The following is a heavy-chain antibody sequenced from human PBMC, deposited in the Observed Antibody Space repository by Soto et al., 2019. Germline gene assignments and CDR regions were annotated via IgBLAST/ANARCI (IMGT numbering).Heavy chain of an antibody. CDR2: IYYNGSN. J-gene: IGHJ6*02. CDR3: ARDLITIFGVESYGMDV. Sequence: QVQLQESGPGLVKPSETLSLTCTVSGGSVSSGSYYWSWIRQPPGKGLEWMGYIYYNGSNNYNPSLTSRVTISVNTSKNQFSLKLSSVTAADTAVYYCARDLITIFGVESYGMDVWGQGTTVTVSS. D-gene: IGHD3-3*01. V-gene: IGHV4-61*01. CDR1: GGSVSSGSYY.